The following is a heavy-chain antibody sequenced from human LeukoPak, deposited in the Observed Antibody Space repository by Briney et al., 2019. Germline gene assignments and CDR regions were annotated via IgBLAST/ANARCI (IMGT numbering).Heavy chain of an antibody. J-gene: IGHJ6*03. V-gene: IGHV3-48*01. Sequence: PGGSLRLSCAASGFTFSSYNMNWVRQAPGKGLEWVSYISSSSTTIFYADSVKGRFTISRDNAKNSLYLQMNSLRAEDTAMYYCARVGRYYYYMDVWGKGTTVTVSS. CDR1: GFTFSSYN. CDR3: ARVGRYYYYMDV. CDR2: ISSSSTTI.